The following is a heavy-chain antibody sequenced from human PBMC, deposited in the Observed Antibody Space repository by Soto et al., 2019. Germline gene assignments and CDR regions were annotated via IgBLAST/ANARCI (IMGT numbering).Heavy chain of an antibody. Sequence: GGSLRLSCATSGFSSSRYWMSWVRQAPGKELEWLANIKQDGSEKSYVDSMKGRFTISRDNAENSLYLQMNSLGVEDTAVYFCASGYNGAYRCYMDVWGKGTTVTVSS. V-gene: IGHV3-7*01. CDR3: ASGYNGAYRCYMDV. J-gene: IGHJ6*03. CDR2: IKQDGSEK. D-gene: IGHD4-17*01. CDR1: GFSSSRYW.